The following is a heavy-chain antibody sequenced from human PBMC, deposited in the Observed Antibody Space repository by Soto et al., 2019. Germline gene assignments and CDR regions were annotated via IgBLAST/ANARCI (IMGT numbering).Heavy chain of an antibody. CDR3: ARDGADYLQLKNYFDY. Sequence: PGWSLSLSCAASGFTFSSYGMHWVRQAPGKGLEWVALIWYDASNKYYAASVKGRFTTSRDNSKNTLYLQMNSLRAEDTAVYYYARDGADYLQLKNYFDYWGQGTLVTVSS. CDR2: IWYDASNK. CDR1: GFTFSSYG. J-gene: IGHJ4*02. V-gene: IGHV3-33*01. D-gene: IGHD4-17*01.